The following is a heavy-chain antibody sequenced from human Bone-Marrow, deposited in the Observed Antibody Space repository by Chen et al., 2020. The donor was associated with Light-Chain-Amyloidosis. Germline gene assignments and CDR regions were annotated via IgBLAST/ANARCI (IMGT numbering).Heavy chain of an antibody. V-gene: IGHV5-51*01. J-gene: IGHJ4*02. CDR1: GHTFPNYW. CDR2: IYPDDSDA. D-gene: IGHD5-12*01. CDR3: ARRRDGYNFDY. Sequence: EVQLEQSGPEVKKPGESLTNSCKGSGHTFPNYWIGWVRQMPGKGLEWMGVIYPDDSDARYSPSFEGQVTISADKSITTAYLQWRSLKASDTAMYYCARRRDGYNFDYWGQGTLVTVSS.